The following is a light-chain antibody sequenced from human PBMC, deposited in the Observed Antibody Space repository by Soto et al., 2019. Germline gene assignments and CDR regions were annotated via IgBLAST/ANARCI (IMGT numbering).Light chain of an antibody. CDR1: SSNIGSNF. V-gene: IGLV1-40*01. Sequence: QAVLTQPPSVSAAPGQKVTIYCSGSSSNIGSNFVSWYQQLPGTAPKLLIYANINRPSGVPDRFSGSKSGTSASLAITGIQAEDEADYYCQTYDSSLSGYVFGTGTKVTVL. J-gene: IGLJ1*01. CDR2: ANI. CDR3: QTYDSSLSGYV.